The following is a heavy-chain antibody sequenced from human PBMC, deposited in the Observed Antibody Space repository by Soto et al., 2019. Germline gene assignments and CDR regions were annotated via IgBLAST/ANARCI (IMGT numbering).Heavy chain of an antibody. V-gene: IGHV3-74*03. D-gene: IGHD3-10*01. CDR1: GFPFSSYW. J-gene: IGHJ1*01. CDR3: ARGYYGSEGTEYFQL. Sequence: EVQLVESGGDLVHPGGSLILSCTASGFPFSSYWMHWVRQVPGKVLVWISRSNSDASSTTYADSVKGRFTISRDNAENTLFLQMNSLRVDDTAVYYCARGYYGSEGTEYFQLWGRGTLVTVSS. CDR2: SNSDASST.